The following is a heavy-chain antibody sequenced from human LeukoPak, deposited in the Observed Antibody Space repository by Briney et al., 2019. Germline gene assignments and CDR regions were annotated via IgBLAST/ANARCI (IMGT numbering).Heavy chain of an antibody. J-gene: IGHJ4*02. CDR3: ARGYCGGDCYLSYFDY. CDR1: GYTFTGYY. Sequence: ASVTVSCKASGYTFTGYYMHWVRQAPGQGLEWMGWINPNSGGTNYTQKFQGRVTMTRDTSISTAYMELSRLRSDDTAVYYCARGYCGGDCYLSYFDYWGQGTLVTVSS. V-gene: IGHV1-2*02. D-gene: IGHD2-21*02. CDR2: INPNSGGT.